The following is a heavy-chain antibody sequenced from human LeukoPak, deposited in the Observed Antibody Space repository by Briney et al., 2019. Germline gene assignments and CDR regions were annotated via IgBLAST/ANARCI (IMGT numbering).Heavy chain of an antibody. CDR1: GYSFTSYW. J-gene: IGHJ6*02. D-gene: IGHD3-10*01. CDR2: IYPGDSDT. CDR3: ARHSYGSGSYYKPYYYYGMDV. V-gene: IGHV5-51*01. Sequence: GESLKISCKGSGYSFTSYWIGWVRQMPGKGLEWMGIIYPGDSDTRYSPSFQGQVTISADKSISTAYLQWSSLKASDTAMYYCARHSYGSGSYYKPYYYYGMDVWGQGTTVTVS.